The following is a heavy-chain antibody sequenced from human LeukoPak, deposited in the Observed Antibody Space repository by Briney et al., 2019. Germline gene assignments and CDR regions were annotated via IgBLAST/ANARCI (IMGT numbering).Heavy chain of an antibody. V-gene: IGHV3-64*01. D-gene: IGHD2-21*02. CDR2: ISSNGGST. CDR1: GFTFSNYA. J-gene: IGHJ3*02. Sequence: GGSLRLSCAASGFTFSNYAMHWVRQAPGKGLEYVSAISSNGGSTYFANSVKGRFTISRDNSKNTLYLQMGSLRAEDMAVYYCAVIVVVTASTAFDIWGQGTMVTVSS. CDR3: AVIVVVTASTAFDI.